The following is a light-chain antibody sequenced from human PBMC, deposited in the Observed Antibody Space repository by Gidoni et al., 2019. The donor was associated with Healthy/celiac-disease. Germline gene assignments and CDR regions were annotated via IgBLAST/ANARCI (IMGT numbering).Light chain of an antibody. V-gene: IGKV3-11*01. CDR1: QRVSSY. J-gene: IGKJ4*01. CDR3: QQRSNWPPEA. CDR2: DAS. Sequence: EIVLTQSPATLSLSPGERAPLSCRASQRVSSYLAWYQQKPGQAPRLLIYDASNRATGIPARFSGSGSETDFTLTISSLEPEDFAVYYCQQRSNWPPEAFGGGTKVEIK.